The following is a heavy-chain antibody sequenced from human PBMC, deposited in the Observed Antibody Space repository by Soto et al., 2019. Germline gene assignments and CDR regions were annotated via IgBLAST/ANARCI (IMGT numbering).Heavy chain of an antibody. J-gene: IGHJ6*02. V-gene: IGHV3-30*18. CDR2: ISYDGSNK. D-gene: IGHD4-17*01. Sequence: QVQLVASGGGVVQPGRYLRLSCAASKFTFSSYGMHWVRPAPGKGLEWVAVISYDGSNKNYADSVKGGFTISRDNSKNTLYLQMNSLRAEDTAVYYCAKILQLGDYAYYYYGMDVWGQGTTVTVSS. CDR1: KFTFSSYG. CDR3: AKILQLGDYAYYYYGMDV.